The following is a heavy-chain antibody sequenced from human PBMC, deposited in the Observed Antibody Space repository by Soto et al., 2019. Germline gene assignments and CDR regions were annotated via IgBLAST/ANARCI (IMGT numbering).Heavy chain of an antibody. CDR1: GYSFTSYW. D-gene: IGHD6-19*01. V-gene: IGHV5-51*01. J-gene: IGHJ6*02. Sequence: PGESLKISCKGSGYSFTSYWIGWERQMPGKGLEWMGIIYPGDSDTRYSPSFQGQVTISADKSISTAYLQWSSLKASDTAMYYCARPREAGKYYYGVDVWGQGTTVTVSS. CDR3: ARPREAGKYYYGVDV. CDR2: IYPGDSDT.